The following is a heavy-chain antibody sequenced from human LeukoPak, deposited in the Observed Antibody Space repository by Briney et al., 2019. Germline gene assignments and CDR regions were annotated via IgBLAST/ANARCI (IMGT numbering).Heavy chain of an antibody. CDR1: GYTFTSYF. V-gene: IGHV1-46*01. CDR3: ARDLGSGQTGTIPGGLDY. J-gene: IGHJ4*02. CDR2: LNPSDGAT. Sequence: GASVKVSCKASGYTFTSYFIHWVRQAPGQGREWMGVLNPSDGATTYAQKFQGRVTMTRDTSTSTVYMDLNSLRSEDTAVYYCARDLGSGQTGTIPGGLDYWGQGTLVTVSA. D-gene: IGHD1-7*01.